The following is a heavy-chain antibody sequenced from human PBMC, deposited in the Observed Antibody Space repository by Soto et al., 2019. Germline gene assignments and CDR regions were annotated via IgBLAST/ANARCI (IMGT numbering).Heavy chain of an antibody. CDR3: ARRGRSGYAYYYYGMDV. D-gene: IGHD3-3*01. Sequence: SETLSLTCAVYGGSFSGYYWSWIRQPPGKGLEWIGEINHSGSTNYNPSLKSRVTISVDTSKNQFSLKLSSVTAADTAVYYCARRGRSGYAYYYYGMDVWGQGTTVTVSS. CDR1: GGSFSGYY. CDR2: INHSGST. V-gene: IGHV4-34*01. J-gene: IGHJ6*02.